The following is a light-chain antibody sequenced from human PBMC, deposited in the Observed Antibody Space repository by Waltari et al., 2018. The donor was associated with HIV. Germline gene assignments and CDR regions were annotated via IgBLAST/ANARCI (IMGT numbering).Light chain of an antibody. V-gene: IGLV1-44*01. CDR3: STWDYSLTAQV. CDR2: GNS. Sequence: QSALTQEASVSGTVGQKVTLSCSGNNYNIGSYAVGWYQQVSHGAPKTVMFGNSLPSGIPDRFSGSKSGTTASLTISGLQPEDEADYYCSTWDYSLTAQVFGGGTKLTVL. J-gene: IGLJ3*02. CDR1: NYNIGSYA.